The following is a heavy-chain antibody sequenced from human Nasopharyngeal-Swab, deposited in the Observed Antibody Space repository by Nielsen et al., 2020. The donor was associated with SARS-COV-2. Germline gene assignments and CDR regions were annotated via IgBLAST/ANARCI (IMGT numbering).Heavy chain of an antibody. CDR3: ARGVRLTRITMVRGPIESVYGMDV. CDR1: GGSFSGYY. CDR2: INHSGST. Sequence: GSLRLSCAVYGGSFSGYYWSWIRQPPGKGLEWIGEINHSGSTSYNPSLKSRVTISVDTSKNQFSLKLSSVTAADTAVYYCARGVRLTRITMVRGPIESVYGMDVWGQGTSVTVSS. J-gene: IGHJ6*02. V-gene: IGHV4-34*01. D-gene: IGHD3-10*01.